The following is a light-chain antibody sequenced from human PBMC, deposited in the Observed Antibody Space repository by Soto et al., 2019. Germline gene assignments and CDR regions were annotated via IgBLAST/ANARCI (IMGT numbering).Light chain of an antibody. V-gene: IGKV3-15*01. J-gene: IGKJ1*01. CDR1: QSVSSN. Sequence: EIVMTQSPATLSVSPGARATLSCRASQSVSSNLAWYQQKPGQTPRLLIYGASTRAAGIPARFSGSGSGTDFTLTISSLQAEDVAIYYCHQYYSSPRKFGQGTKVDIK. CDR2: GAS. CDR3: HQYYSSPRK.